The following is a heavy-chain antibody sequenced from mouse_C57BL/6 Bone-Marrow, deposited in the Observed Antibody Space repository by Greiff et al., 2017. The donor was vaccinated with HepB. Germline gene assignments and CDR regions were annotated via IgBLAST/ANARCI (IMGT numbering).Heavy chain of an antibody. J-gene: IGHJ2*01. CDR3: ARDRVPRYFDY. Sequence: DVQLQESGPGLVKPSQSLSLTCSVTGYSITSGYYWNWIRQFPGNKLEWMGYISYDGSNNYNPSLKNRISITRDTSKNQFFLKLNSVTTEDTATYYCARDRVPRYFDYWGQGTTLTVSS. CDR2: ISYDGSN. CDR1: GYSITSGYY. V-gene: IGHV3-6*01.